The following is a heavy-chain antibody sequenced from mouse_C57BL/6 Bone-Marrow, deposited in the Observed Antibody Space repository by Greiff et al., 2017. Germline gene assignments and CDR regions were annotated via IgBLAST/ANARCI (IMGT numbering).Heavy chain of an antibody. CDR3: AMITTGYWYFDV. D-gene: IGHD2-4*01. CDR2: IHPSDSDT. J-gene: IGHJ1*03. V-gene: IGHV1-74*01. CDR1: GYTFTSYW. Sequence: VKLQQPGAELVKPGASVKVSCKASGYTFTSYWMHWVKQRPGQGLEWIGRIHPSDSDTNYNQKFRGKATLTVDKSSSTAYMQLSSLTSEDSAVYYCAMITTGYWYFDVWGTGTTVTVSS.